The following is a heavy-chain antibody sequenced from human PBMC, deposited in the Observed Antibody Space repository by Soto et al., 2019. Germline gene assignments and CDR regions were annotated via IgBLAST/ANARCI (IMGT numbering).Heavy chain of an antibody. J-gene: IGHJ4*02. V-gene: IGHV3-53*04. D-gene: IGHD7-27*01. CDR3: ATWGSGSHYLDN. Sequence: EVQVVQSGGGLVQPGGSLRLSCAASGFSVASTYMTWVRQAPGRGLRWVSMIHTGGLKHFADFVKGRFSLSRDTSTNTLYLEMNSLRPDDTAVYYCATWGSGSHYLDNWGQGSLVTVSS. CDR1: GFSVASTY. CDR2: IHTGGLK.